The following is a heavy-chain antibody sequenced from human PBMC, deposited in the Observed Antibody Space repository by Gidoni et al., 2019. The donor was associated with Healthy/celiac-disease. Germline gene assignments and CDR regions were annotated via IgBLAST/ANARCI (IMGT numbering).Heavy chain of an antibody. J-gene: IGHJ6*02. CDR1: GFTFSSYS. V-gene: IGHV3-48*01. D-gene: IGHD4-17*01. Sequence: EVQLVESGGGLVQPGGSLRLSCAASGFTFSSYSMNWVRQAPGKGLEWVSYISSSSSTIYYADSVKGRFTISRDNAKNSLYLQMNSLRAEDTAVYYCARDYTVTTKNYYYYYGMDVWGQGTTVTVSS. CDR2: ISSSSSTI. CDR3: ARDYTVTTKNYYYYYGMDV.